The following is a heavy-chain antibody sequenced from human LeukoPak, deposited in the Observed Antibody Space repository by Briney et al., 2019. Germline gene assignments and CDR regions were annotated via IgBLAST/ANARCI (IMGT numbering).Heavy chain of an antibody. CDR2: ISPSGGST. CDR3: ARVGYCSSTSCHDWYFDL. D-gene: IGHD2-2*01. Sequence: GASVKVSCKAFGYTFTGYWMHWVRQAPGQGPEWMGVISPSGGSTIYAQKFKGRVTLTRDTSTSTVYMELSSLRSEDTAVYYCARVGYCSSTSCHDWYFDLWGRGTLVTVSS. J-gene: IGHJ2*01. V-gene: IGHV1-46*01. CDR1: GYTFTGYW.